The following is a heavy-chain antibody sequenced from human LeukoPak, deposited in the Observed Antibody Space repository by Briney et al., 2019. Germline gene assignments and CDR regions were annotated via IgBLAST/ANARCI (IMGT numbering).Heavy chain of an antibody. Sequence: GGSLRLSCAASGFTFSSYAMSWVRQAPGKGLEWVSAISGSGGSTYYADSVKGRFTISRDNSKNTLYLQMNSLGAEDTAVYYCARHDSSGFRCAFDIWGQGTMVTVAS. V-gene: IGHV3-23*01. CDR3: ARHDSSGFRCAFDI. D-gene: IGHD3-22*01. J-gene: IGHJ3*02. CDR2: ISGSGGST. CDR1: GFTFSSYA.